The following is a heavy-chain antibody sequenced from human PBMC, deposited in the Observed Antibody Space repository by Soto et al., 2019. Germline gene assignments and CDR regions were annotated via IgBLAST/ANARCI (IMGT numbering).Heavy chain of an antibody. D-gene: IGHD3-10*01. Sequence: QVQLQESGPGLVKPSQTLPLTCSVSGGSLGGGGYYWSWIRQRPGEGLEWIGYIYYTGATFYNPSLERRVTLSVDTSQSHLSLKMSSVTAEDTAVYFCAGCHGGNSGYDYWGQGTHVTVSS. CDR1: GGSLGGGGYY. J-gene: IGHJ4*02. CDR3: AGCHGGNSGYDY. V-gene: IGHV4-31*03. CDR2: IYYTGAT.